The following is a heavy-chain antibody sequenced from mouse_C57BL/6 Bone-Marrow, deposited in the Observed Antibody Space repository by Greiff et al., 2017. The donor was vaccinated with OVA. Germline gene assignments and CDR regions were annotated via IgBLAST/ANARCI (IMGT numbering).Heavy chain of an antibody. J-gene: IGHJ1*03. CDR3: ARRKGYSNYWYFDV. V-gene: IGHV3-8*01. Sequence: EVNVVESGPGLAKPSQTLSLTCSVTGYSITSDYWNWIRKFPGNKLEYMGYISYSGSTYYNPSLKSRISITRDTSKNQYYLQLNSVTTEDTATYYCARRKGYSNYWYFDVWGTGTTVTVSS. CDR1: GYSITSDY. CDR2: ISYSGST. D-gene: IGHD2-5*01.